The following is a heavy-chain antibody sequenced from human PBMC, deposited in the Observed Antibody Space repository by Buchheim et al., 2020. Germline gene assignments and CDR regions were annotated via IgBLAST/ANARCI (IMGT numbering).Heavy chain of an antibody. Sequence: QLQLQESGPGLVKPSETLSLTCTVSGVSISSSRYYWGWIRQPPGKGLEWIGTIYYSGSTYQNPSLKSRVTISVDTSKNQFSLNLSSVTATDTAVYYCARQDYGGHSPYYYNYYMDVWGKGTT. CDR3: ARQDYGGHSPYYYNYYMDV. CDR1: GVSISSSRYY. J-gene: IGHJ6*03. CDR2: IYYSGST. D-gene: IGHD4-23*01. V-gene: IGHV4-39*01.